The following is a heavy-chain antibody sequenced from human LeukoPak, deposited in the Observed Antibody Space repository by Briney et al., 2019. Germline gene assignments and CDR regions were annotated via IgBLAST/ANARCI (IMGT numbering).Heavy chain of an antibody. D-gene: IGHD6-19*01. CDR1: GFTFSSYA. CDR2: ISDGGGTI. V-gene: IGHV3-23*01. CDR3: AREPYSSGWYFSYYFDY. Sequence: PGGSLRLSCAASGFTFSSYAMSWVRQAPGKGLEWVSAISDGGGTIYYADSVKGRFTISRDNSKNTLYLQMNSLRAEDTAVYYCAREPYSSGWYFSYYFDYWGQGTLVTVSS. J-gene: IGHJ4*02.